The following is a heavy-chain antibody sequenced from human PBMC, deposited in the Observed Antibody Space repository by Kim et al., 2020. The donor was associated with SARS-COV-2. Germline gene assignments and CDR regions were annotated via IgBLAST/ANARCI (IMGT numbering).Heavy chain of an antibody. J-gene: IGHJ3*02. CDR2: ISSSGSTI. D-gene: IGHD2-2*01. Sequence: GGSLRLSCAASGFTFSSYEMNWVRQAPGKGLEWVSYISSSGSTIYYADSVKGRFTISRDNAKNSLYLQMNSLRAEDTAVYYCARDLDERCSSTSCNDAFDIWGQGTMVTVSS. CDR3: ARDLDERCSSTSCNDAFDI. CDR1: GFTFSSYE. V-gene: IGHV3-48*03.